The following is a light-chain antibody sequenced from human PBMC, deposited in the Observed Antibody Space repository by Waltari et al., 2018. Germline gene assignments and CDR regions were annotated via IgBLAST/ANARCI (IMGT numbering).Light chain of an antibody. J-gene: IGKJ3*01. V-gene: IGKV1-9*01. CDR3: QQHNNCPCT. CDR1: QGISKY. Sequence: NQGISKYFVCYHQKTGEEPKLLIYYGSTRLNCVPARFSGGGGGTDFSLTISSLQPEDFVAYYCQQHNNCPCTFGPGTTVDIK. CDR2: YGS.